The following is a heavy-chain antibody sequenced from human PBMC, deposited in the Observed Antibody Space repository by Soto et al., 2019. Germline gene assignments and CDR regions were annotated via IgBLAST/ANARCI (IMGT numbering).Heavy chain of an antibody. D-gene: IGHD3-22*01. Sequence: QVPLEQSGPEVKKPGASVKVSCKASGYTFTSYGISWVRLAPGQGLEWMGWINIYGGGTNYAQKYQDRVTMTRDTSINTVYLEMRSLTSDDTAIYYCARALYYYDNSGLAFWGQGTLVTVSS. J-gene: IGHJ4*02. CDR3: ARALYYYDNSGLAF. V-gene: IGHV1-18*01. CDR1: GYTFTSYG. CDR2: INIYGGGT.